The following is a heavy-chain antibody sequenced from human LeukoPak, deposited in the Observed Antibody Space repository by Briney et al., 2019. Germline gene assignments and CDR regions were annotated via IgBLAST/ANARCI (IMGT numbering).Heavy chain of an antibody. CDR1: GGTISSYY. CDR2: MYYSGSP. Sequence: PSETLSLNCTVSGGTISSYYWSWIRQPPGKGLEWIGYMYYSGSPNYNPSLKSRVTISVDTSKNQFSLRLGSVTAADTAVYYCARESAYRDAFDIWGQGAMVTVSS. CDR3: ARESAYRDAFDI. J-gene: IGHJ3*02. V-gene: IGHV4-59*01. D-gene: IGHD3-16*01.